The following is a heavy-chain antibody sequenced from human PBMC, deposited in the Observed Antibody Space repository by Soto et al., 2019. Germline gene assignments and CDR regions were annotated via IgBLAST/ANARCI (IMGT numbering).Heavy chain of an antibody. J-gene: IGHJ3*02. CDR3: ARGLYDILTGYSGAFDI. Sequence: GVLRLSCAASGFTVSSNYMSWVRQAPGKGLEWVSVIYSGGSTYYADSVKGRFTISRDNSKNTLYLQMNSLRAEDTAVYYCARGLYDILTGYSGAFDIWGQGTMVTVSS. CDR1: GFTVSSNY. V-gene: IGHV3-53*01. D-gene: IGHD3-9*01. CDR2: IYSGGST.